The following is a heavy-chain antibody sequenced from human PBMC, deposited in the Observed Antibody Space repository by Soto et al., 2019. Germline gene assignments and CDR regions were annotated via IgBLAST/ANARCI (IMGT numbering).Heavy chain of an antibody. V-gene: IGHV3-53*01. Sequence: GGSLRLSCAASGFTVSSNYMSWVRQAPGKGLEWVSIIYSGGSIYYADPVKGRFTISRDNAKNSLYLQMNSLRAEDTAVYYCAREIVVARGASYFDYWGPGTLVTVSS. CDR2: IYSGGSI. D-gene: IGHD2-2*01. CDR3: AREIVVARGASYFDY. CDR1: GFTVSSNY. J-gene: IGHJ4*02.